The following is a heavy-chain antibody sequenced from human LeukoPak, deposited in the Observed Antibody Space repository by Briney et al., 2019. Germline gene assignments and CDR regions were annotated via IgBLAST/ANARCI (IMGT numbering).Heavy chain of an antibody. CDR1: GYTLTELS. CDR2: FDPEDGET. V-gene: IGHV1-24*01. D-gene: IGHD6-19*01. J-gene: IGHJ4*02. Sequence: ASVKVSCKVSGYTLTELSMHWVRQAPGKGLEWMGGFDPEDGETIYAQKFQGRVTMTRDMSTSTVYMELSSLRSEDTAVYYCARASKRGYSSGWYIYWGQGTLVTVSS. CDR3: ARASKRGYSSGWYIY.